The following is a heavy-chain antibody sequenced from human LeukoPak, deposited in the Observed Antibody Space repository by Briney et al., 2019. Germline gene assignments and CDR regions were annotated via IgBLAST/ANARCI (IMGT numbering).Heavy chain of an antibody. V-gene: IGHV1-2*02. J-gene: IGHJ4*02. D-gene: IGHD5-12*01. CDR1: GYTFTSYG. Sequence: GASVKVSCKASGYTFTSYGISWVRQAPGQGLEWMGWINSDSGYTKYAQKFQGRVTLTRDTSISTAYMELSRLTSDDTALYYCARDPSSPLVDIDYWGQGTLVTVSS. CDR2: INSDSGYT. CDR3: ARDPSSPLVDIDY.